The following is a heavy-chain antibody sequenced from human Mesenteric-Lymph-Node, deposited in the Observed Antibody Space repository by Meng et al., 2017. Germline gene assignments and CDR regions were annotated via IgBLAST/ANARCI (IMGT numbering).Heavy chain of an antibody. V-gene: IGHV3-23*01. D-gene: IGHD6-19*01. Sequence: GESLKISCAVSGFSFSSYAMSWVRQVPGKGLEWVSSITGGSSSTDYADSVRGRFTISRDNSKNTLYLQMNSLRAEDTAVYYCSSLAVAGTGTFDYWGQGTLVTVSS. CDR1: GFSFSSYA. CDR2: ITGGSSST. CDR3: SSLAVAGTGTFDY. J-gene: IGHJ4*02.